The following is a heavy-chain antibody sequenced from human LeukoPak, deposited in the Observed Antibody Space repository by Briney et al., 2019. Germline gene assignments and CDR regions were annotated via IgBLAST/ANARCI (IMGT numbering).Heavy chain of an antibody. J-gene: IGHJ4*02. V-gene: IGHV3-48*02. CDR3: ARGRDY. CDR2: ISSSSSAI. CDR1: GFTFNTYS. Sequence: GGSLRLSCAASGFTFNTYSMNWVRQAPGKGLEWVSYISSSSSAIYYADSVKGRFTVSRDNAKNSLYLQMNSLRDEDTGVYYCARGRDYWGQGTLVTVSS.